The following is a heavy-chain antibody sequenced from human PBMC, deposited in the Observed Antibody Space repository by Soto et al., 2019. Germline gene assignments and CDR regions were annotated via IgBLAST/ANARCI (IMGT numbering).Heavy chain of an antibody. J-gene: IGHJ3*02. Sequence: QVQLVQSGAEVKKPGASVKVSCKASGYTFTSYGIGWVRQAPGQGLEWMGWISAYNGNTNYAQKLQGRVTMTTDTSTSTAYMELRSLRSDDTAVYYCAAVTMIQPEPGAFDIWGQGTMVTVSS. D-gene: IGHD3-22*01. CDR2: ISAYNGNT. V-gene: IGHV1-18*04. CDR1: GYTFTSYG. CDR3: AAVTMIQPEPGAFDI.